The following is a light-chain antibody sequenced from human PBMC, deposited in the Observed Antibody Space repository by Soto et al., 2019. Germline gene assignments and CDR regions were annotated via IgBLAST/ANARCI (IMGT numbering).Light chain of an antibody. CDR2: LGS. J-gene: IGKJ4*01. CDR3: MQALQLLT. Sequence: DIVMTQSPLSLPVTPGEPASISCRSSQSLLHSNGYNYLDWYLQKPGQSPQLLIYLGSNRASGVTDRFSGCGSGTDFTMKISRVEAEDVGVYYCMQALQLLTFGGGTKVEIK. V-gene: IGKV2-28*01. CDR1: QSLLHSNGYNY.